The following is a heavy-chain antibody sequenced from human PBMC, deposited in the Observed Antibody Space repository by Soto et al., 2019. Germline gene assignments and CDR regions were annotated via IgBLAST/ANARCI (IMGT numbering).Heavy chain of an antibody. CDR2: ISYDGSNK. CDR3: AKGMGSTSHTFDY. V-gene: IGHV3-30*18. Sequence: GGSLRLSCAASGFTFSSYGMHWVRQAPGKGLEWVAVISYDGSNKYYADSVKGRFTISRDNSKNTLYLQMNSLRAEDTAVYYCAKGMGSTSHTFDYWGQGNQVTVSS. J-gene: IGHJ4*02. D-gene: IGHD2-2*01. CDR1: GFTFSSYG.